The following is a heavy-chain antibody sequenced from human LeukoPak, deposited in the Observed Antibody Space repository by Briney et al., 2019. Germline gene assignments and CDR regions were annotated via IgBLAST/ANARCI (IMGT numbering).Heavy chain of an antibody. CDR1: GFTFSSYS. V-gene: IGHV3-21*01. D-gene: IGHD6-19*01. CDR2: ISSSSYI. CDR3: ARGLGSPVNWFDP. J-gene: IGHJ5*02. Sequence: PGGSLRLSCAASGFTFSSYSMTWVRQAPGKGLEWVSSISSSSYIYYADSVKGRFTISRDNAENSLFLQMNSLRAEDTAVYYCARGLGSPVNWFDPWGQGTLVTVSS.